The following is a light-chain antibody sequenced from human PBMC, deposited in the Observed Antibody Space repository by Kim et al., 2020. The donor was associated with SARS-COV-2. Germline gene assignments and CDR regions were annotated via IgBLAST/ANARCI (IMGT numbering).Light chain of an antibody. J-gene: IGLJ3*02. CDR1: SSDVGAYNY. Sequence: PGRTIGISCTGSSSDVGAYNYVSWYQQHPGKAPKLRIHDVSGRPSGVSNRFSGSKSGNTASLTISGLQAEDEADYYCSSYTGTTTVFGGGTQLTVL. CDR2: DVS. CDR3: SSYTGTTTV. V-gene: IGLV2-14*03.